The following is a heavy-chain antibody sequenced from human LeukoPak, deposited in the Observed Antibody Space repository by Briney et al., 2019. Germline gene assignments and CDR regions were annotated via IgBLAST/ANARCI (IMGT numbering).Heavy chain of an antibody. V-gene: IGHV3-30*18. CDR2: TSFDGSYK. CDR1: GFTFSSYG. J-gene: IGHJ4*02. Sequence: GGSLRLSCAASGFTFSSYGMHWVRQAPGKGLEWVAMTSFDGSYKNYADSVKGRFTISRDNSKNRLYLRMNSLRAEDTAVYYCAKEFSGYLASFEYWGQGTLVTVSS. CDR3: AKEFSGYLASFEY. D-gene: IGHD3-22*01.